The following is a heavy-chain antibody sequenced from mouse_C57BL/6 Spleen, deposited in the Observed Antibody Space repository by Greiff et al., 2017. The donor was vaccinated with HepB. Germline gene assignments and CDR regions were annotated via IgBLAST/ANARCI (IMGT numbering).Heavy chain of an antibody. J-gene: IGHJ3*01. D-gene: IGHD1-1*01. CDR2: IYPRSGNT. CDR3: ARPYGSSSFAY. V-gene: IGHV1-81*01. CDR1: GYTFTSYG. Sequence: VMLVESGAELARPGASVKLSCKASGYTFTSYGISWVKQRTGQGLEWIGEIYPRSGNTYYNEKFKGKATLTADKSSSTAYMELRSLTSEDSAVYFCARPYGSSSFAYWGQGTLVTVSA.